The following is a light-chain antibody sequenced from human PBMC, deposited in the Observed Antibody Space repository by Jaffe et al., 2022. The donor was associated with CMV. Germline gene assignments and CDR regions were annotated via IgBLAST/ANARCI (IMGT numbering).Light chain of an antibody. CDR2: GAS. CDR1: QSVSSSN. CDR3: QQYGSSPFS. Sequence: EIVLTQSPGTLSLSPGERATLSCRGSQSVSSSNLAWYQQKPGQAPRLLIYGASSRATGIPERFSGSGSGTDFTLTISRLEPEDFAVYYCQQYGSSPFSFGPGTTVGIK. J-gene: IGKJ3*01. V-gene: IGKV3-20*01.